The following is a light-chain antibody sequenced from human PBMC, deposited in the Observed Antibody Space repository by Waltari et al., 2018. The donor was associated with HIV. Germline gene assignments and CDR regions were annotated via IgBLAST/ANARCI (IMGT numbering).Light chain of an antibody. V-gene: IGLV2-23*02. CDR3: CSYAGSSTYV. CDR2: DVS. CDR1: SSDVGDYIS. J-gene: IGLJ1*01. Sequence: QSALTQPASVSGSPGQSITFSCIGTSSDVGDYISVSWYQQLPGKAPRLMIYDVSKRPSGVSNRFSGYKSGNTAFLTIAGLQADDEADYYCCSYAGSSTYVFGTGTKVTVL.